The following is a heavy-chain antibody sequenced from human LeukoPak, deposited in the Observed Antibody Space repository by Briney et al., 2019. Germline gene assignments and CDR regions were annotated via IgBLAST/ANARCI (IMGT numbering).Heavy chain of an antibody. V-gene: IGHV3-7*01. Sequence: GGSLRLSCAASGFTFSSYLMSWVRQAPGKGLEWEANIKKDGSEKYYVGSVKGRFTISRDNGKNSLYLQMNSLSAEDTAVYYCARQDSPYSYDSSGYSDYWGQGTLVTVSS. CDR2: IKKDGSEK. CDR3: ARQDSPYSYDSSGYSDY. J-gene: IGHJ4*02. CDR1: GFTFSSYL. D-gene: IGHD3-22*01.